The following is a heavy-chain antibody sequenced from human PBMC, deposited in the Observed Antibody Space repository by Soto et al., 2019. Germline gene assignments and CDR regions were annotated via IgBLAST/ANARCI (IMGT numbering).Heavy chain of an antibody. CDR1: GFIFSTYT. D-gene: IGHD3-16*01. Sequence: LSLSCAASGFIFSTYTINWVRQAPGKGLEWVASISSSSRDIFYADSVKARFTISRDNANSSVDLQMNSLRVGDTALYYCARGSWGGDGIDVWGQGTTVTVSS. CDR3: ARGSWGGDGIDV. CDR2: ISSSSRDI. V-gene: IGHV3-21*01. J-gene: IGHJ6*02.